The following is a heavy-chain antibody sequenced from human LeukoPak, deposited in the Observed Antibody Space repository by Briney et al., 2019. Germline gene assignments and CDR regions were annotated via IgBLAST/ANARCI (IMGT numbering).Heavy chain of an antibody. CDR3: ARHVIAAADYYYYYYMDV. CDR1: GYSFTSYW. V-gene: IGHV5-51*01. CDR2: IYLGDSDT. J-gene: IGHJ6*03. D-gene: IGHD6-13*01. Sequence: GGSLKISCKGSGYSFTSYWIGWVRQLPGKGLEWLGIIYLGDSDTRYSPSFQGQVTISADKSISTAYLQWSSLKASDTAMYYCARHVIAAADYYYYYYMDVWGKGTTVTISS.